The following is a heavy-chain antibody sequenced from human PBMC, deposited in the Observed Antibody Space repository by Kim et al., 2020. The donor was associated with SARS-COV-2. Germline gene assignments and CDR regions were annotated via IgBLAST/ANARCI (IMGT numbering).Heavy chain of an antibody. CDR3: ARDRNYYYGMDV. V-gene: IGHV6-1*01. J-gene: IGHJ6*02. Sequence: KDDAVPVKSEITINPDTSKNQFSLQLNSVTPEDTAVYYCARDRNYYYGMDVWGQGTTVTVSS. CDR2: K.